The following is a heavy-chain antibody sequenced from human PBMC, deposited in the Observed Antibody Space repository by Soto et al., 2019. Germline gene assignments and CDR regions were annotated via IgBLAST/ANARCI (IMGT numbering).Heavy chain of an antibody. Sequence: QVQLVESGGGVVQPWGSLRLSCTASGFTFSSYTMHWVRQAPGEGLEWVSVISYDGRYKFYADSVKGRFTISRGNSKSTVYLQMNSLTPDDTAVYYCARDGITLYGAAPPWGIDVWGQGTSVIVSS. D-gene: IGHD3-3*01. CDR2: ISYDGRYK. V-gene: IGHV3-30*04. CDR3: ARDGITLYGAAPPWGIDV. CDR1: GFTFSSYT. J-gene: IGHJ6*02.